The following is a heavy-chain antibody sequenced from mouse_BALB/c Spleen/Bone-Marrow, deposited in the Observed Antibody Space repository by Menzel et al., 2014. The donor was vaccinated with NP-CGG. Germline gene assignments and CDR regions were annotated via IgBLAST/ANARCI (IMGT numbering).Heavy chain of an antibody. CDR1: GFTFSDYY. CDR3: ARTYRPYALDY. D-gene: IGHD2-14*01. V-gene: IGHV5-4*02. CDR2: ISDGGDYT. J-gene: IGHJ4*01. Sequence: EVQGVESGGGLVKPGGSLKLSCAASGFTFSDYYVYWVRQTPDRRLEWVATISDGGDYTDYPDNVKGRFTISRDNAKNTLYLQMSSLKSEDTATYYCARTYRPYALDYWGQGTSVTVSS.